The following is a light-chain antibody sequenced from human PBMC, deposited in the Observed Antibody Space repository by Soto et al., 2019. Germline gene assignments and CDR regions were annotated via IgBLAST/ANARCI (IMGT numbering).Light chain of an antibody. Sequence: QAVVTQPPSVSAAPGQKVTISCSGSYSNIGLNSVSWYQQFPGTAPKLLIYDNHKRPSGTPDRFSGSKSGTSATLGITGVQTGDEADYYCGTWDSSLRAGVFGTGTKLTVL. CDR1: YSNIGLNS. J-gene: IGLJ1*01. CDR3: GTWDSSLRAGV. V-gene: IGLV1-51*01. CDR2: DNH.